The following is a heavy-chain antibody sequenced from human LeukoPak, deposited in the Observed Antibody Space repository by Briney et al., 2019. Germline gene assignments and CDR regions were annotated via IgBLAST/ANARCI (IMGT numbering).Heavy chain of an antibody. Sequence: GASVKVSCKASGYTFTGYYMHWVRQAPGQGLEWMGWINPNSGGTNYAQKFQGRVTMTRDTSISTAYMELSRLRSDDTAVYYCARVLRYYDSSGYYHWGQGTLVTVSS. D-gene: IGHD3-22*01. CDR1: GYTFTGYY. V-gene: IGHV1-2*02. CDR2: INPNSGGT. CDR3: ARVLRYYDSSGYYH. J-gene: IGHJ5*02.